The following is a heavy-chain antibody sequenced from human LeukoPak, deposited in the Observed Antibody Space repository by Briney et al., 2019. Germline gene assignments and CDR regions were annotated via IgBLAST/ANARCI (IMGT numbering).Heavy chain of an antibody. Sequence: SETLSLTCSVSGGSISTSNYYWGWIRQPPGKGLEWIGSIYYSGSTYYSPSLKSRVTVSVDTSKNQFSLKLSSVTAADTAVYYCARQSTIAAARIDPWGQGTLVTVSS. CDR3: ARQSTIAAARIDP. J-gene: IGHJ5*02. CDR1: GGSISTSNYY. D-gene: IGHD6-25*01. CDR2: IYYSGST. V-gene: IGHV4-39*01.